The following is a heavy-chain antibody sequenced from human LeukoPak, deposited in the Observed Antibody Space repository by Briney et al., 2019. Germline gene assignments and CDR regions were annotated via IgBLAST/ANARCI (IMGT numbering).Heavy chain of an antibody. CDR1: GFTFSSYG. Sequence: GGSLRLSCAASGFTFSSYGMHWVRQAPGKGLEWVALISYDGSNSYYADSVKGRFTISRDNSKNTLYLQMNSLRAEDTAVYYCARSPVAGFDYWGQGTLVTV. CDR2: ISYDGSNS. D-gene: IGHD6-19*01. CDR3: ARSPVAGFDY. J-gene: IGHJ4*02. V-gene: IGHV3-30*03.